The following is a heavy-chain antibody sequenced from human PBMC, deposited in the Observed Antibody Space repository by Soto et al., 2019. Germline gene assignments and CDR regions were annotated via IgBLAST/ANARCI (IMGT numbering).Heavy chain of an antibody. CDR3: AGDRTFRRRYYMDV. J-gene: IGHJ6*03. V-gene: IGHV3-13*01. Sequence: GGYLRLSCAASGFTFSSYDMHWVRQATGKGLEWVSAIGTAGDTYYPGSVKGRFTISRENAKNSLYLQMNSLRAGDTAVYYCAGDRTFRRRYYMDVWGKGTTVTVSS. D-gene: IGHD3-16*01. CDR1: GFTFSSYD. CDR2: IGTAGDT.